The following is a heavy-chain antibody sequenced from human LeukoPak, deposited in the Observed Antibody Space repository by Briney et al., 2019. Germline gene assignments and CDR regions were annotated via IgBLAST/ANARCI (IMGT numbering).Heavy chain of an antibody. CDR1: GGSMSSYY. CDR2: IYYSGIT. Sequence: SETLSLTCTVSGGSMSSYYWSWIRQSLGKGLEWIGYIYYSGITNYNPSLKSRVTISVDTSKNQFSLKVTSVTAADTAVYYCARLRRWFDPWGQGTLVTVSS. V-gene: IGHV4-59*08. J-gene: IGHJ5*02. CDR3: ARLRRWFDP.